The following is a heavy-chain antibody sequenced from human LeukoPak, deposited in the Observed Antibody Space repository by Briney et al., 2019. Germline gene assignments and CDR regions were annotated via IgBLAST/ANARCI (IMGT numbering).Heavy chain of an antibody. V-gene: IGHV3-7*01. CDR1: GFTVSNFW. CDR2: IKEDGSET. CDR3: VRALGSPSADY. J-gene: IGHJ4*02. Sequence: QTGGSLRLSCAASGFTVSNFWMSWVRQVPGKGLEWVANIKEDGSETYYVDSVGGRFTVSRDNAENSLSLHMNSLRGEDTAVYYCVRALGSPSADYWGQGTLVIVSS. D-gene: IGHD6-6*01.